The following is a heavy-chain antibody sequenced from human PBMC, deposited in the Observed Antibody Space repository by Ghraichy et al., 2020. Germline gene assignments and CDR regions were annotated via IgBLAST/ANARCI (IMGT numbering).Heavy chain of an antibody. D-gene: IGHD3-16*01. CDR1: GFTFRNYH. CDR2: IRNSANGGTS. J-gene: IGHJ4*02. CDR3: ARDLGHGFDY. V-gene: IGHV3-49*02. Sequence: GESLNISCTTSGFTFRNYHVTWVRQAPGRGLEWVALIRNSANGGTSAYAASVQGRFTISRDNSKNIAYLRLSSLSNEDTGIYFCARDLGHGFDYWGQGTLVTVSS.